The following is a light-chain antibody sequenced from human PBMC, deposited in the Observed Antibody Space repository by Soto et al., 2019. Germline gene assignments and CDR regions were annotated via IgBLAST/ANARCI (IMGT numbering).Light chain of an antibody. CDR1: SSNIGTNT. CDR2: SND. CDR3: ATWDDSLNGVV. Sequence: QSVLTQPPSASGTPGQRVSISCSGGSSNIGTNTVNWYQHLPGTAPKLLIFSNDERPSGVPVRFSGSKSGTSASLAISGLQSDDEADYYCATWDDSLNGVVFGGGTKVTV. J-gene: IGLJ2*01. V-gene: IGLV1-44*01.